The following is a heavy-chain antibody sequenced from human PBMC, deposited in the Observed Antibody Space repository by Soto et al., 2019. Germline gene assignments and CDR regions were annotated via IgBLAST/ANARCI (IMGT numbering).Heavy chain of an antibody. Sequence: RGSLRLSCTASGITFRSYSMSWVRQAPGPGQEWVSSITSDSSDIYYADSVKGRFTITRDNGENTMYLQMTSMGAEDTGVYYCASTYCSSGYCFSSEYWGQGILVTVSS. CDR2: ITSDSSDI. CDR3: ASTYCSSGYCFSSEY. V-gene: IGHV3-21*01. CDR1: GITFRSYS. D-gene: IGHD2-15*01. J-gene: IGHJ4*02.